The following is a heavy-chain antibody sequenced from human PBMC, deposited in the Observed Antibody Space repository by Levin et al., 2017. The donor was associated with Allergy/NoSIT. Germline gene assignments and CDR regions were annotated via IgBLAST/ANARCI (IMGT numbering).Heavy chain of an antibody. CDR1: GFTFSSYS. CDR3: ARDVRIQLWNQADAFDI. J-gene: IGHJ3*02. Sequence: PGGSLRLSCAASGFTFSSYSMNWVRQAPGKGLEWVSSISSSSSYIYYADSVKGRFTISRDNAKNSLYLQMNSLRAEDTAVYYCARDVRIQLWNQADAFDIWGQGTMVTVSS. CDR2: ISSSSSYI. D-gene: IGHD5-18*01. V-gene: IGHV3-21*01.